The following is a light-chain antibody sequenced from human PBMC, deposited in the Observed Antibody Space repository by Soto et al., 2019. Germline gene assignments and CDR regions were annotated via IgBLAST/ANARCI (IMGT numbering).Light chain of an antibody. J-gene: IGLJ3*02. CDR2: EVS. Sequence: QSVLTQPASVSGSPRHSITISCTGTNSDVGGYSYVSWFQQHPGKAPKRIIYEVSNRPSGVSIRFSDSKSGNTASLTVSGLQAEDEADYYCSSFTRSNTWVIGGGTKLTVL. CDR3: SSFTRSNTWV. CDR1: NSDVGGYSY. V-gene: IGLV2-14*01.